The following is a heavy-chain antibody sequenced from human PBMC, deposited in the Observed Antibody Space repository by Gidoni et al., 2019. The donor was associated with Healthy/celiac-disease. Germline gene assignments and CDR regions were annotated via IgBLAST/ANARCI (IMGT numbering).Heavy chain of an antibody. V-gene: IGHV4-31*03. D-gene: IGHD4-4*01. J-gene: IGHJ4*02. CDR2: IYYSGST. CDR1: AGSISIGGYY. CDR3: ARGVKYYFDY. Sequence: QVQLQESGPGLVKPSQTLSLTCTVSAGSISIGGYYWSWILQHPGKGLEVIGYIYYSGSTYYNPSLKSRVTIAVDTSKNQFSLKLSSVTAADTAVYYCARGVKYYFDYWGQGTLVTVSS.